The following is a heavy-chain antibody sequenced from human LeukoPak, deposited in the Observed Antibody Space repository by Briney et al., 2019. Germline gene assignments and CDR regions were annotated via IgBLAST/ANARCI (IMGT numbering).Heavy chain of an antibody. D-gene: IGHD6-13*01. CDR1: GGSISSGDSY. V-gene: IGHV4-39*01. J-gene: IGHJ4*02. CDR2: IYNSEST. Sequence: SETLSLTCTVSGGSISSGDSYWSWIRQHPGKGLEWIGFIYNSESTFYNPSLKSRVTISVDTSKNQFSLKLSSVTAADTAVYYCARHGPPSIAAAYDYWGQGTLVTVSS. CDR3: ARHGPPSIAAAYDY.